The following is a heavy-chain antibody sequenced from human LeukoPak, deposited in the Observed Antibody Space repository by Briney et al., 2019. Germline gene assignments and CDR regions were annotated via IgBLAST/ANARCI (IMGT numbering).Heavy chain of an antibody. J-gene: IGHJ4*02. CDR1: GGSISSSSYY. Sequence: SETLSLTCTVSGGSISSSSYYWGWIRQPPGKGLEWIGSIYYSGSTYYNPSLKSRVTISVDTSKNQFSLKLSSVTAADTAVYYCASSIAVAGPFYWGQGTLVTVSS. D-gene: IGHD6-19*01. V-gene: IGHV4-39*07. CDR2: IYYSGST. CDR3: ASSIAVAGPFY.